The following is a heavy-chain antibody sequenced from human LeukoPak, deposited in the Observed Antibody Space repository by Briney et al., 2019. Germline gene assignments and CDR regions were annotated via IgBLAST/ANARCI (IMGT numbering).Heavy chain of an antibody. CDR1: GGSISSGSYY. CDR3: ARARYDILTGYHIHYFDY. V-gene: IGHV4-61*02. CDR2: IYTSGST. Sequence: PSQTLSLTCTVSGGSISSGSYYWSWIRQPAGKGLEWIGRIYTSGSTNYNPSLKSRVTISIDTSKNQFSLKLSSVTAADTAVYYCARARYDILTGYHIHYFDYWGQGTLVTVSS. D-gene: IGHD3-9*01. J-gene: IGHJ4*02.